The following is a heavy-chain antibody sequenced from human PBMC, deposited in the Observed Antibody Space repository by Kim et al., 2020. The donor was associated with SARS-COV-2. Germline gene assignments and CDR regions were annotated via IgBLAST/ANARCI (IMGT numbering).Heavy chain of an antibody. V-gene: IGHV1-18*04. D-gene: IGHD3-10*01. CDR3: ARGLHYYGSGSYTPFSYYYTVDV. Sequence: ASVKVSCKASGYTFTDYGVSWVRQAPGQGLEWMGWVSANDGNTRYAQKLQGRVTMTTDTSTNTAYMELTSLRSNDTAVYYCARGLHYYGSGSYTPFSYYYTVDVWGRGTTVTVSS. J-gene: IGHJ6*02. CDR1: GYTFTDYG. CDR2: VSANDGNT.